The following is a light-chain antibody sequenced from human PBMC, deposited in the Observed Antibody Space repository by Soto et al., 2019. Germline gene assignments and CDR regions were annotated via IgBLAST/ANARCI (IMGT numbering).Light chain of an antibody. V-gene: IGKV1-39*01. Sequence: DIQMTQSPSSLSASVGDRVIITCRASQSISNYLNWYQQKPGKAPKFLIYAASSLQSGVPSRFSGRGSGTDFTLTISSLQPEDFAIYYCQQSYSTPLTFGGGTKVEIK. CDR3: QQSYSTPLT. CDR2: AAS. CDR1: QSISNY. J-gene: IGKJ4*01.